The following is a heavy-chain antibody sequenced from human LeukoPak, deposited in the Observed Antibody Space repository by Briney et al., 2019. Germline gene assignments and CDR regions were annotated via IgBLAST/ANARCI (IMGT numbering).Heavy chain of an antibody. D-gene: IGHD5-24*01. Sequence: SERMSLTCTVSGGSISSYYWSWNRQPPGKGLEWIGYIYYSGTTNYNPSLKSRVTISVDTSKNQFSLNLSSVTAADTAVYYCARVEMATRRPYYFDYWGQGTLVTVSS. V-gene: IGHV4-59*01. CDR1: GGSISSYY. CDR2: IYYSGTT. J-gene: IGHJ4*02. CDR3: ARVEMATRRPYYFDY.